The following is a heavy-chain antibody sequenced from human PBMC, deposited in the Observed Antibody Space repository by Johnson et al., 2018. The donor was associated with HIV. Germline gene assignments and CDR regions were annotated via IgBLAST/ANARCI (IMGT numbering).Heavy chain of an antibody. D-gene: IGHD2-15*01. CDR3: ARSPRIVVVVAATVGHAFDI. J-gene: IGHJ3*02. Sequence: QVQLVESGGGVVQPGRSLRLSCAASGFTFISYAMHWVRQAPGKGLEWVAVISYDGSNKYYADSVKGRFTISRDNSKNTLYLQMNSLRAEDTAVYYCARSPRIVVVVAATVGHAFDIWGQGTMVTVSS. CDR2: ISYDGSNK. CDR1: GFTFISYA. V-gene: IGHV3-30-3*01.